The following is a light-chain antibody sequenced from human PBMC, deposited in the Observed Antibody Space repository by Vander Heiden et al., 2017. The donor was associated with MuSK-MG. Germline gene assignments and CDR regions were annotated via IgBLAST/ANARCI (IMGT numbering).Light chain of an antibody. J-gene: IGKJ1*01. CDR3: RRYYNYPPT. CDR1: QGIRND. V-gene: IGKV1-6*01. CDR2: AAS. Sequence: AIQMTQSPSSLSASVGDRVTITCRASQGIRNDLGWYQQKPGKAPKLLIYAASSFHSGVPSRFRGRGPGTDFTLTISILLPEAFATSYSRRYYNYPPTFGQGTKVEIK.